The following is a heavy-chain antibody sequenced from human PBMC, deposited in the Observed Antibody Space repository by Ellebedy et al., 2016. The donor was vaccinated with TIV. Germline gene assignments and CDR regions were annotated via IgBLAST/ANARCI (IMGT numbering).Heavy chain of an antibody. CDR3: AKPSIAVAGP. J-gene: IGHJ5*02. V-gene: IGHV3-30-3*01. Sequence: GESLKISXAASGFTFSSYAMHWVRQAPGKGLEWVAVISYDGSNKYYADSVKGRFTISRDNSKNTLYLQMNSLRAEDTAVYYCAKPSIAVAGPWGQGTLVTVSS. D-gene: IGHD6-19*01. CDR2: ISYDGSNK. CDR1: GFTFSSYA.